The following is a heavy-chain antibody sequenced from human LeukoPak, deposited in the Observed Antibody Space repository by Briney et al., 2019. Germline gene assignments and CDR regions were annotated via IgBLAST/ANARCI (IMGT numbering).Heavy chain of an antibody. Sequence: GESLNISCKASGYYFTSYWIAWVRQMPGKGLEWMGIIYPSDSGTRYSPSFQGQVTISVDKSINTAYLQWSSLEASDTAMYYCARIVVGATKEGIDYWGQGTLVTVSS. V-gene: IGHV5-51*01. CDR3: ARIVVGATKEGIDY. CDR1: GYYFTSYW. CDR2: IYPSDSGT. D-gene: IGHD1-26*01. J-gene: IGHJ4*02.